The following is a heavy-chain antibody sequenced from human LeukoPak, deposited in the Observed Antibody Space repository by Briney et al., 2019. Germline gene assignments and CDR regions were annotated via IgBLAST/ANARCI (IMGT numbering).Heavy chain of an antibody. CDR2: VSNSGDYI. CDR1: GFTFSSYS. D-gene: IGHD2-8*01. J-gene: IGHJ4*02. V-gene: IGHV3-21*06. Sequence: PGGSLRLSCAASGFTFSSYSMNWVHQAPGKGLEWVSSVSNSGDYIHYADPVKGRFTISRDNSKNSLYLQMNSLRAEDTAVYYCARALIGYYFDHWGQGTLVTVSS. CDR3: ARALIGYYFDH.